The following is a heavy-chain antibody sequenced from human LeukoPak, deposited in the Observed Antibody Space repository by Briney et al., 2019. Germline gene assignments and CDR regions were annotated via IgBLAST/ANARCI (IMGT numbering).Heavy chain of an antibody. CDR1: GGSISSYY. Sequence: ASETLSLTCTVSGGSISSYYWSWIRQPPGKGLEWIGFIHYSGRTDYSPSLRSRITISLDTSNNHFSLNMTSVTAADTAVYYCARATVTVSFDSWGQGTLVTVSS. J-gene: IGHJ4*02. V-gene: IGHV4-59*12. D-gene: IGHD4-17*01. CDR3: ARATVTVSFDS. CDR2: IHYSGRT.